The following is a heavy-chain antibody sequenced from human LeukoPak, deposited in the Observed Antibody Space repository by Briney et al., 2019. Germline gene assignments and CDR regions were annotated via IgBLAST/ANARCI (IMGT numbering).Heavy chain of an antibody. Sequence: PGGSLRLSCAASGFTYSSYGMHWVRQAPGKGLEWVAVIWYDGSNKYYADSVKGRFTISRDNSKNTLYLQMNSLRAEDTAVYYCAREGSTTGYYYMDVWGKGTTVTVSS. V-gene: IGHV3-33*01. CDR3: AREGSTTGYYYMDV. D-gene: IGHD2-2*01. CDR2: IWYDGSNK. CDR1: GFTYSSYG. J-gene: IGHJ6*03.